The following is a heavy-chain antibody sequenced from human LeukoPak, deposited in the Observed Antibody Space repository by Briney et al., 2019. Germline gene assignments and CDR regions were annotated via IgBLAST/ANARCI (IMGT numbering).Heavy chain of an antibody. J-gene: IGHJ4*02. CDR1: GGSISGSNSH. Sequence: PETLSLTRTVSGGSISGSNSHSGWIRHPPRNGLEWIGCINDRGHTYYNPSLQSPASVSVDMPKNTFSLKVRSVTAADTALYYCAPTYSFTEGGYDYWGQGTLVTVSS. V-gene: IGHV4-39*01. CDR2: INDRGHT. D-gene: IGHD5-18*01. CDR3: APTYSFTEGGYDY.